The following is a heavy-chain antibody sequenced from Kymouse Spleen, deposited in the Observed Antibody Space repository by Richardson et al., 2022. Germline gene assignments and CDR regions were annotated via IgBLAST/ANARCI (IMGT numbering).Heavy chain of an antibody. V-gene: IGHV4-39*01. CDR3: ARHTYYYGSGSFYYFDY. D-gene: IGHD3-10*01. CDR2: IYYSGST. J-gene: IGHJ4*02. CDR1: GGSISSSSYY. Sequence: QLQLQESGPGLVKPSETLSLTCTVSGGSISSSSYYWGWIRQPPGKGLEWIGSIYYSGSTYYNPSLKSRVTISVDTSKNQFSLKLSSVTAADTAVYYCARHTYYYGSGSFYYFDYWGQGTLVTVSS.